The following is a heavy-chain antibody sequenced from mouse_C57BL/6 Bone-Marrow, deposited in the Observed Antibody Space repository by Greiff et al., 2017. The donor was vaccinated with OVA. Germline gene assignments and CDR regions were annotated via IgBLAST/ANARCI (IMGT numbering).Heavy chain of an antibody. J-gene: IGHJ3*01. Sequence: DVKLQESGGGLVKPGGSLKLSCAASGFTFSDYGMHWVRQAPEKGLEWVAYISSGSSTIYYADTVKGRFTISRDNAKNTLFLQMTSLRSEDTAMYYCARRLGLAYWGQGTLVTVSA. V-gene: IGHV5-17*01. CDR3: ARRLGLAY. CDR1: GFTFSDYG. D-gene: IGHD1-2*01. CDR2: ISSGSSTI.